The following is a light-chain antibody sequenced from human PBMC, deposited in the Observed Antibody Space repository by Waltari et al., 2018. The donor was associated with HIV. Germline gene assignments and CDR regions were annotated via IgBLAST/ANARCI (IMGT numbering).Light chain of an antibody. CDR3: CSYAGSRNWV. Sequence: QSALTQPASVSGSPGQWITISCTGSSSDVGNDNLVSWYQQHPGKAPKLLIYECMNRPPGVSNRFSGSKSGNTASLTTSGLQAEDEADYYCCSYAGSRNWVFGGGTKLTVL. CDR2: ECM. J-gene: IGLJ3*02. CDR1: SSDVGNDNL. V-gene: IGLV2-23*01.